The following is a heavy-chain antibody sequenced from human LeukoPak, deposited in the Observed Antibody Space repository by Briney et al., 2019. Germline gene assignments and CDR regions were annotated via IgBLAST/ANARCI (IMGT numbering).Heavy chain of an antibody. J-gene: IGHJ6*02. D-gene: IGHD2-2*01. CDR2: IKQDGSEE. Sequence: PGGSLRLSCAASGFTFSSYWMSWVRQAPGKGLEWVANIKQDGSEEYYVDSVKGRFTISRDNAKNSLYLQMNSLRAEDTAVYYCARDHSYCSSTSCYVSYYYYYGMDVWGQGTTVTVSS. V-gene: IGHV3-7*01. CDR3: ARDHSYCSSTSCYVSYYYYYGMDV. CDR1: GFTFSSYW.